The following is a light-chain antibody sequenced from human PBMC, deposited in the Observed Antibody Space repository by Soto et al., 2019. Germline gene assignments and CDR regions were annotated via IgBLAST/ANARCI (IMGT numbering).Light chain of an antibody. CDR3: QHYDHLPIT. V-gene: IGKV1-33*01. CDR2: DAS. CDR1: QDITNY. Sequence: DIQMTQSPSSLSASVGDRVTITCQASQDITNYLNWYQQKPGKAPRLLLYDASSLETGVPSRFSGSGSGTDFPSTISSLQPEDIATYYCQHYDHLPITFGQGTRLEIK. J-gene: IGKJ5*01.